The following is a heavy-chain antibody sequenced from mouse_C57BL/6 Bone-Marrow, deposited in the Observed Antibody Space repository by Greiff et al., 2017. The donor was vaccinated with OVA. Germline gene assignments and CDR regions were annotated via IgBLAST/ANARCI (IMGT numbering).Heavy chain of an antibody. Sequence: QVQLQQSGAELVRPGSSVKLSCKASGYTFTSYWMDWVKQRPGQGLEWIGNIYPSDSENHYNQKFKDKATLTVDKSSSTAYMQLSSLTSEDSAVYYCARSGGYYAMDYWGQGTSVTVSS. CDR2: IYPSDSEN. J-gene: IGHJ4*01. CDR1: GYTFTSYW. V-gene: IGHV1-61*01. CDR3: ARSGGYYAMDY.